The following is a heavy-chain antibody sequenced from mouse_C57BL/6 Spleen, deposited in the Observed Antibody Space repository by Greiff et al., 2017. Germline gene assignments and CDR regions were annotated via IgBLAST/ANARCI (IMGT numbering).Heavy chain of an antibody. Sequence: EVMLVESEGGLVQPGSSMKISCTASGFTFSDYYMAWVRQVPEKGLEWVANINYDGSSTYYLNSLKSRFIISRDNAKNILYLQMSSLKSEDTATYYCARDYRAIDYWGQGTSVTVSS. CDR3: ARDYRAIDY. J-gene: IGHJ4*01. V-gene: IGHV5-16*01. CDR1: GFTFSDYY. CDR2: INYDGSST.